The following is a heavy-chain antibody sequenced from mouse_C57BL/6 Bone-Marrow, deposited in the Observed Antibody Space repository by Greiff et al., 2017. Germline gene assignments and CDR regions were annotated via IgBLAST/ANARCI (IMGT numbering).Heavy chain of an antibody. D-gene: IGHD1-1*01. V-gene: IGHV1-55*01. CDR1: GYTFTSYW. Sequence: QVQLQQPGAELVKPGASVKMSCKASGYTFTSYWITWVKQRPGQGLEWIGDIYPGSGSTNYNEKFKSKATLTVDTSSSTAYMQLSSLTSEDSAVYYCARLYITTIGADYWGQGTPRTVSA. J-gene: IGHJ2*01. CDR2: IYPGSGST. CDR3: ARLYITTIGADY.